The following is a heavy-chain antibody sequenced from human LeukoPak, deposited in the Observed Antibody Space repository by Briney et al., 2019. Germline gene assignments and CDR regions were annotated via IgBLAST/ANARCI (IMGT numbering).Heavy chain of an antibody. V-gene: IGHV4-61*10. D-gene: IGHD4-11*01. CDR2: VDHSGST. Sequence: SETLSLTCTVSGGSISSGSYYWSWLRQPAGTGLEWIGYVDHSGSTKFNTSLNGRVSISRDTSNNFFSLRLRSVTAEDTAGYLCARGRVSSSTWYSTYYYFFYMDFWGKGTTVTVSS. CDR3: ARGRVSSSTWYSTYYYFFYMDF. CDR1: GGSISSGSYY. J-gene: IGHJ6*03.